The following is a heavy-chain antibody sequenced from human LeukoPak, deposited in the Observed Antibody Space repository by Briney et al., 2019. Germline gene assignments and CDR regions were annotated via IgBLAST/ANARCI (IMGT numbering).Heavy chain of an antibody. CDR3: AGHVSGYDYYMDV. CDR2: INHSGST. D-gene: IGHD5-12*01. Sequence: SETLSLTCAVYGGSFSGYYWSWIRQPPGKGLEWIGEINHSGSTNYNPSLKSRVTISVDTSKNQFSLKLSSVTAADTAVYYCAGHVSGYDYYMDVWGKGTTVTISS. J-gene: IGHJ6*03. CDR1: GGSFSGYY. V-gene: IGHV4-34*01.